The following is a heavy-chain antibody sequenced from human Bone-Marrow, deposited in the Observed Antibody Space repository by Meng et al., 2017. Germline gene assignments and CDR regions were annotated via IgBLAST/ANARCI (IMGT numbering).Heavy chain of an antibody. D-gene: IGHD1-26*01. V-gene: IGHV4-34*01. CDR2: INHSGST. CDR1: GGSFSGYY. Sequence: QVQLQQWGAGLLKPSETLSLTCAVYGGSFSGYYWSWIRRPPGKGLEWIGEINHSGSTNYNPSLKSRVTISVDTSKNQFSLKLSSVTAADTAVYYRARSLRPWGYFDYWGQGTLVTVSS. CDR3: ARSLRPWGYFDY. J-gene: IGHJ4*02.